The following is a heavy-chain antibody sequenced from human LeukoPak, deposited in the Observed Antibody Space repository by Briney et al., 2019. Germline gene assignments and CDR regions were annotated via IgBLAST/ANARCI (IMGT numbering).Heavy chain of an antibody. J-gene: IGHJ4*02. CDR1: GYNFDTYW. V-gene: IGHV5-51*01. D-gene: IGHD6-6*01. CDR3: ARHAQAGRQLVPFDY. CDR2: IYPGDSDT. Sequence: GEALKISCKGSGYNFDTYWIAWVRQMPGKGLECMGLIYPGDSDTRYSPSFQGQVTISADKSISTAYLQWSSLKASDTAMYYCARHAQAGRQLVPFDYWGQGTLVTVSS.